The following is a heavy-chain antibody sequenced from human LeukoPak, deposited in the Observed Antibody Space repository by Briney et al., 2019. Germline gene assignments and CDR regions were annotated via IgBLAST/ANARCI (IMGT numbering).Heavy chain of an antibody. V-gene: IGHV1-8*01. Sequence: ASVKVSCKASGYTFTGYDINWVRQATGQGLEWMGWMNPNSGNTGYAQKFQGRVTMTRNTSISTAYMELSSLRSEDTAVYYCARGSSSGWRYYYYYGMDVWGQGTTVTVSS. CDR1: GYTFTGYD. CDR2: MNPNSGNT. J-gene: IGHJ6*02. CDR3: ARGSSSGWRYYYYYGMDV. D-gene: IGHD6-19*01.